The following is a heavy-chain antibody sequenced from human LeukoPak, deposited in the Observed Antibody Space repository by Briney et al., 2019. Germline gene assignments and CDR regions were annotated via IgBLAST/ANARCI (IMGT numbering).Heavy chain of an antibody. Sequence: PSETLPLTCAVYGGSFSVYYWSCIRQPPGKGLEWIGEINHSGSTNYNPSLQSRVTISAGTSKNQFSLNLRSVIAADTAVYYCTRGLRLGYCSGGSCYYWFDPWGQGTRVTVSS. J-gene: IGHJ5*02. CDR1: GGSFSVYY. D-gene: IGHD2-15*01. CDR2: INHSGST. V-gene: IGHV4-34*01. CDR3: TRGLRLGYCSGGSCYYWFDP.